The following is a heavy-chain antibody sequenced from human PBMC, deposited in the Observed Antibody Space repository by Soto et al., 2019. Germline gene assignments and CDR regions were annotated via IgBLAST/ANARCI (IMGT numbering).Heavy chain of an antibody. D-gene: IGHD6-19*01. CDR2: IQSDGSST. CDR1: GFSLSSYW. J-gene: IGHJ4*02. CDR3: AREKAVAGTTFDY. V-gene: IGHV3-74*01. Sequence: EVQLVESGGGSVQPGGSLRLSCAVSGFSLSSYWMHWVRQAPGKGLVWVSRIQSDGSSTNYADSVKGRFTISRGNAKNTLYLQMDSLRVEDTAVYYCAREKAVAGTTFDYWGLGTLVTVSS.